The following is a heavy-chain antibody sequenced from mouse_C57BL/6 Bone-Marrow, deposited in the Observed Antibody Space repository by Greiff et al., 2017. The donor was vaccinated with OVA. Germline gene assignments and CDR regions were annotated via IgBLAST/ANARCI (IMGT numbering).Heavy chain of an antibody. V-gene: IGHV6-3*01. J-gene: IGHJ3*01. D-gene: IGHD1-1*01. CDR3: TCYYGSRGAY. CDR1: GFTFSNYW. Sequence: DVQLQESGGGLVQPGGSMKLSCVASGFTFSNYWMNWVRQSPEKGLEWVAQIRLKSDNYATHYAESVKGRFTISRDDSKSSVYLQMNNLRAEDTGIYYCTCYYGSRGAYWGQGTLVTVSA. CDR2: IRLKSDNYAT.